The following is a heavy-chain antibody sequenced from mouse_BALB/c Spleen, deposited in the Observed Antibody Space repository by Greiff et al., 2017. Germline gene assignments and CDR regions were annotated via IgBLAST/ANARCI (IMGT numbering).Heavy chain of an antibody. J-gene: IGHJ3*01. CDR1: GYTFTSYV. Sequence: VQLQQSGPELVKPGASVKMSCKASGYTFTSYVMHWVKQKPGQGLEWIGYINPYNDGTKYNEKFKGKATLTSDKSSSTAYMELSGLTSEDSAVYYCALDSSGYWFAYWGQGTLVTVSA. V-gene: IGHV1-14*01. D-gene: IGHD3-2*01. CDR2: INPYNDGT. CDR3: ALDSSGYWFAY.